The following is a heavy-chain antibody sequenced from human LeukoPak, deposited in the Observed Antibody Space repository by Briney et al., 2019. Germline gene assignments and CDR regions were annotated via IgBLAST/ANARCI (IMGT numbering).Heavy chain of an antibody. CDR2: VNTNTGNP. CDR1: GYIFTSYF. J-gene: IGHJ6*03. V-gene: IGHV7-4-1*02. Sequence: ASVKVSCKASGYIFTSYFMNWVRQAPGQGLEWMGWVNTNTGNPTYAQGFTGRFVFSLDTSVSKAYLQISSLKAEDTAVYYCARVGLPHHYYYMDVWGKGTTVTVSS. D-gene: IGHD3/OR15-3a*01. CDR3: ARVGLPHHYYYMDV.